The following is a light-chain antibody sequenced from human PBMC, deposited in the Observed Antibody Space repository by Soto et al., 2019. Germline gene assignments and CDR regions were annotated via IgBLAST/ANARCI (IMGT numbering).Light chain of an antibody. V-gene: IGKV1-9*01. J-gene: IGKJ5*01. Sequence: DITLTQSPSFLSASVGDRVTISCRASQGISSDLAWYQQNPGKAPKLLIYAASTLQNGVPSTFSGSGSGTEFTLTISSLQPEDFGTYYCQQFKSYPITFGQGTRLEVK. CDR3: QQFKSYPIT. CDR1: QGISSD. CDR2: AAS.